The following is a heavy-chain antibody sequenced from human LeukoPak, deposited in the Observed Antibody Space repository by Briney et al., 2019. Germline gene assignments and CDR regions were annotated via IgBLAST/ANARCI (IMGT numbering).Heavy chain of an antibody. D-gene: IGHD5-18*01. V-gene: IGHV4-59*01. CDR3: ARGGYSYGLYGMDV. CDR1: GGSISSYY. Sequence: SETLSLNCTVSGGSISSYYWSWIRQPPGKGLEWIGYIYYSGSTNYNPSLKSRVTISVDTSKNQFSLKLSSVTAADTAVYYCARGGYSYGLYGMDVWGQGTTVTVSS. CDR2: IYYSGST. J-gene: IGHJ6*02.